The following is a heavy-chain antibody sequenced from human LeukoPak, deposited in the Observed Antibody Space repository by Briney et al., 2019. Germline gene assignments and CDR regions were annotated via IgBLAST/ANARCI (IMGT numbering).Heavy chain of an antibody. J-gene: IGHJ4*02. CDR2: ISGSGSST. D-gene: IGHD3-22*01. CDR3: AKEVNLGENYYDSSGYYYFDY. V-gene: IGHV3-23*01. Sequence: PGGSLRLSCAASGFTFNTYAMSWVRQAPGKGLEWVSAISGSGSSTYYADSVKGRFTISRDNSKNTLYLQMNSLRAEDTAVYYCAKEVNLGENYYDSSGYYYFDYWGQGTLVTVSS. CDR1: GFTFNTYA.